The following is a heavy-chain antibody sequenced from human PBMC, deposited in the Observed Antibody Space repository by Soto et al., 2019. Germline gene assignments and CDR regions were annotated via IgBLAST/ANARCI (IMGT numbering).Heavy chain of an antibody. CDR3: ARALRFSTNAALDN. D-gene: IGHD2-2*01. J-gene: IGHJ3*02. V-gene: IGHV3-30-3*01. Sequence: QVQVVESGGGVVQPGRSLRLSCAASGFTFSNYAMHWVRQAPGKGLEWVAVISHDGVNRYYAESVKGRYTISRKNSRNIFAPAKNSRTLGDTAVYYCARALRFSTNAALDNWGQGATVTVSS. CDR1: GFTFSNYA. CDR2: ISHDGVNR.